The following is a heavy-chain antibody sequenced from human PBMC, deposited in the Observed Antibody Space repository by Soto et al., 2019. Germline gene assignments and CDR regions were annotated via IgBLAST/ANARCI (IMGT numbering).Heavy chain of an antibody. V-gene: IGHV3-23*01. CDR1: GVTVSSHA. D-gene: IGHD2-15*01. J-gene: IGHJ3*02. Sequence: GGSLRLSWEGSGVTVSSHAMTWIRQAPGKGPEWVSTSTADGGTYYADSVKGRFAMSRDTSESTLYLQMTSLGAEDTAAYYCAPHVSCSGGSCQYDAFAIRGQGTMVTVSS. CDR2: STADGGT. CDR3: APHVSCSGGSCQYDAFAI.